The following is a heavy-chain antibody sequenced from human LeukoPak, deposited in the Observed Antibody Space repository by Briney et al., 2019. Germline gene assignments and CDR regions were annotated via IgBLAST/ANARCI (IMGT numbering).Heavy chain of an antibody. V-gene: IGHV4-31*03. CDR2: IYYSGST. CDR1: GGSISSGGYY. D-gene: IGHD3-22*01. CDR3: ARDPYDSSGFDY. Sequence: SETLSLTCTVSGGSISSGGYYWSWIRQHSGKGLEWIGYIYYSGSTYYNPSLKSRVTISVDTSKNQFSLKLSSVTAADTAVYYCARDPYDSSGFDYWGQGTLVTVSS. J-gene: IGHJ4*02.